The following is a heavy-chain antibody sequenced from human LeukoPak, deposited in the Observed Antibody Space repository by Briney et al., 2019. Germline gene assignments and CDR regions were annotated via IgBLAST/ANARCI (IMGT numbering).Heavy chain of an antibody. CDR2: MYTSGST. J-gene: IGHJ5*02. CDR1: GGSISSGSYY. CDR3: ARDSGYCSSTSCYGGVNWLDP. V-gene: IGHV4-61*02. Sequence: TLSLTCTVSGGSISSGSYYWNWFRQPAGKGLEWIGRMYTSGSTNYSPSLKSRVTISVDTSKNQFSLKLSSVTAADTAVYYCARDSGYCSSTSCYGGVNWLDPWGQGTLVTVSS. D-gene: IGHD2-2*03.